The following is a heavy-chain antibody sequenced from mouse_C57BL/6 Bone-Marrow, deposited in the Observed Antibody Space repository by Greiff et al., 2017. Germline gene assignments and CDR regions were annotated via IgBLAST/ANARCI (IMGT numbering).Heavy chain of an antibody. J-gene: IGHJ4*01. V-gene: IGHV3-6*01. CDR3: ARQATGEVDY. D-gene: IGHD6-1*01. CDR1: GYSITSGYY. CDR2: ISYDGSN. Sequence: EVKLVESGPGLVKPSQSLSLTCSVTGYSITSGYYWNWIRQFPGNKLEWMGYISYDGSNNYNPSLKNRISITRDTSKNQFFLKLNSVTTEDTATYYCARQATGEVDYWGQGTSVTVSS.